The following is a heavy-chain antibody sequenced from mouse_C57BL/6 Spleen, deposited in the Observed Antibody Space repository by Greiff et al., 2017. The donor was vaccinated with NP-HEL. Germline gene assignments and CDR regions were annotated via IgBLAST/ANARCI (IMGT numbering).Heavy chain of an antibody. Sequence: QVQLQQPGPELVKPGASVKLSCKASGYTFTSYWMHWVKQSPGQGLEWIGNINPSNGGTNYNQKFKSKATLTVDKSSSTAYMQLSSLTSEDSAVYYCSCDDVGYLSFAYWGQGTPLTVSS. D-gene: IGHD2-3*01. CDR1: GYTFTSYW. CDR2: INPSNGGT. V-gene: IGHV1-53*01. CDR3: SCDDVGYLSFAY. J-gene: IGHJ2*01.